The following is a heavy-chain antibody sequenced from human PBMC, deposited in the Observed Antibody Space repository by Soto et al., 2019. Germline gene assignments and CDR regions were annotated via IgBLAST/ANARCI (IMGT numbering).Heavy chain of an antibody. J-gene: IGHJ4*02. CDR3: ARDGEEWGSYWKRSFDY. CDR2: IYYSGST. Sequence: QVQLQESGPGLVKPSQTLSLTCTVSGGSISSGGYYWSWIRQHPGKGLEWIGYIYYSGSTYYNPSLKSRVTISVDTSKNQFSLKLSSVTAADTAVYYCARDGEEWGSYWKRSFDYWGQGTLVTVSS. D-gene: IGHD1-26*01. V-gene: IGHV4-31*03. CDR1: GGSISSGGYY.